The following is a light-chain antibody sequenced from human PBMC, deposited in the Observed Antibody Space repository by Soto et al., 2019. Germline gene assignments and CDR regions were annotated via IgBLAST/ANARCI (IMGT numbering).Light chain of an antibody. V-gene: IGKV3-15*01. J-gene: IGKJ4*01. CDR2: AAS. CDR1: LSVSNK. Sequence: IVMTQSPATLSVSPGERATVSCRASLSVSNKVAWYQHRAGRAPRLLIYAASTRATCIPTRFSGGGTETEFSLTIRSLQSEDYAVYYCQQYDSWPLTFGGGTKVAI. CDR3: QQYDSWPLT.